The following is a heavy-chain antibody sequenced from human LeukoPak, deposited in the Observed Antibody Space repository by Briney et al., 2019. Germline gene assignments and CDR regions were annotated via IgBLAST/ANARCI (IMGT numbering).Heavy chain of an antibody. CDR3: ASTQTFDY. Sequence: PGGSLRLSCAVSGFTFSNYWMSWVRQAPGKGLEWVANIKQDGSEKYYADSVKGRFTISRDNAKSSLYLQLNSLRVEDTAVYHCASTQTFDYWGQGTLVTVPS. V-gene: IGHV3-7*05. J-gene: IGHJ4*02. CDR1: GFTFSNYW. CDR2: IKQDGSEK.